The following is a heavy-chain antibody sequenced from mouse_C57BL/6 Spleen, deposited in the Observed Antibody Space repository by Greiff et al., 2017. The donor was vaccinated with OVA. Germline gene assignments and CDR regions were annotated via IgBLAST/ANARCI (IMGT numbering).Heavy chain of an antibody. CDR1: GYAFSSYW. Sequence: QVHVKQSGAELVKPGASVKISCKASGYAFSSYWMNWVKQRPGKGLEWIGQIYPGDGDTNYNGKFKGKATLTADKSSSTAYMQLSSLTSEDSAVYFCARRITTVVATPYAMDYWGQGTSVTVAS. CDR2: IYPGDGDT. V-gene: IGHV1-80*01. CDR3: ARRITTVVATPYAMDY. J-gene: IGHJ4*01. D-gene: IGHD1-1*01.